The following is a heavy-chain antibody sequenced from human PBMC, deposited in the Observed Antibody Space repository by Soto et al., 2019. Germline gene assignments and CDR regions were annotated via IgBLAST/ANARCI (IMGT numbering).Heavy chain of an antibody. D-gene: IGHD3-22*01. CDR2: ISGSGGST. CDR1: GFTFSSYA. J-gene: IGHJ4*02. CDR3: ARGWGYDSTDYYYAY. V-gene: IGHV3-23*01. Sequence: EVQLLESGGGLVQPGGSLRLSCAASGFTFSSYAMSWVRQAPGKGLEWASAISGSGGSTYYADSVKGRFTISRDNSKNTLYLQMNSLRVEDTAVYYCARGWGYDSTDYYYAYWGQGTLVIVSS.